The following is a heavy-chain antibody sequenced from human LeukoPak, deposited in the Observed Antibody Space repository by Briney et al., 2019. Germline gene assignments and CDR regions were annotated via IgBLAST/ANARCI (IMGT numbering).Heavy chain of an antibody. CDR2: IIPILGIA. CDR3: ARGSIVGATWAFDI. CDR1: GGTFSSYA. Sequence: SVKVSCKASGGTFSSYAISWVRQAPGQGLEWMGRIIPILGIANYAQKFRGRVTITADKSTSTAYMELSSLRSEDTAVYYCARGSIVGATWAFDIWGQGTMVTVSS. J-gene: IGHJ3*02. V-gene: IGHV1-69*04. D-gene: IGHD1-26*01.